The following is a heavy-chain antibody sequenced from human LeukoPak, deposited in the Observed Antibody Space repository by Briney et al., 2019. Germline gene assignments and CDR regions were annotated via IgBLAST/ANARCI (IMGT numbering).Heavy chain of an antibody. CDR2: INPSGGST. V-gene: IGHV1-46*01. CDR1: GYTFTGYY. Sequence: ASVKVSCKASGYTFTGYYMHWVRQAPGQGLEWMGWINPSGGSTRYAQKFQGRVTMTRGTSTSTVYMELSSLRSDDTAVYYCARGGYYDSSGSFDPWGQGTLVTVSS. D-gene: IGHD3-22*01. J-gene: IGHJ5*02. CDR3: ARGGYYDSSGSFDP.